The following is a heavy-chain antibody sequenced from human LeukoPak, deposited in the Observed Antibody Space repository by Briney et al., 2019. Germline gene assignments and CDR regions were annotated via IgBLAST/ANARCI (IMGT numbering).Heavy chain of an antibody. CDR3: ARDGGNPPRDAFDI. CDR2: IYTGGST. Sequence: GGPLRLSCAATGFTVSRNYMTWVRQAPGKGLEWVSVIYTGGSTYSADSVKGRFTISRDNSKNTLYLQMNSLRAEDTAMYYCARDGGNPPRDAFDIWGQGTMVTVSS. J-gene: IGHJ3*02. CDR1: GFTVSRNY. D-gene: IGHD4-23*01. V-gene: IGHV3-53*01.